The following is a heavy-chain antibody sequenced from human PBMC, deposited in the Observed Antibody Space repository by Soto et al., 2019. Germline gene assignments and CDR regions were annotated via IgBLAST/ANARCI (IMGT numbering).Heavy chain of an antibody. Sequence: GGSLRLSCAASGFTFSNYAMSWVRQAPGKGLEWVSTISGSGGSTYYADSVKGRFTISRDNSKKTLYLQMNSLRAEDTAVYYCAKSSGDFWSGYYYYYYMDVWGKGTTVTVSS. CDR3: AKSSGDFWSGYYYYYYMDV. CDR2: ISGSGGST. D-gene: IGHD3-3*01. V-gene: IGHV3-23*01. CDR1: GFTFSNYA. J-gene: IGHJ6*03.